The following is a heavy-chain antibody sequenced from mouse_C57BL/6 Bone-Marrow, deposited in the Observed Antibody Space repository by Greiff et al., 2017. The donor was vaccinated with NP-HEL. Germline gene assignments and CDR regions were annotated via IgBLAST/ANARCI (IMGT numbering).Heavy chain of an antibody. V-gene: IGHV1-5*01. Sequence: EVQLQQSGTVLARPGASVKMSCKTSGYTFTSYWMHWVKQRPGQGLEWIGAIYPGNSDTSYNQKFKGKAKLTAVTSASTAYMGLSSLTNEDAAVYYCTREVYDGCFDYWGQGTTLTVSS. CDR2: IYPGNSDT. CDR1: GYTFTSYW. D-gene: IGHD2-3*01. CDR3: TREVYDGCFDY. J-gene: IGHJ2*01.